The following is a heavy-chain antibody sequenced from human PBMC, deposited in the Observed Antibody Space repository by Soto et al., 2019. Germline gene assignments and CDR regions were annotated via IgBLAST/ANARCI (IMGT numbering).Heavy chain of an antibody. CDR2: ISYDGSLQ. D-gene: IGHD3-10*01. CDR1: GFAFSSYG. Sequence: QAQLVESGGGVVQPGRSLRLSCAASGFAFSSYGMHWVRQAPGTGLGWVAVISYDGSLQYYADSVKGRFTISRDNSKNMVVLQMSSLRAEDTAVSYCVSVRGNGHASVPHSWGQGTLVSVSS. V-gene: IGHV3-30*03. J-gene: IGHJ4*02. CDR3: VSVRGNGHASVPHS.